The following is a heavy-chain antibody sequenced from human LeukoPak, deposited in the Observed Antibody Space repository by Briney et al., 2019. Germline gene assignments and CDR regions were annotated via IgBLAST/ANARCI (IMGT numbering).Heavy chain of an antibody. V-gene: IGHV1-69*13. D-gene: IGHD2-2*01. CDR3: ARAASTSEGYYYMDV. CDR1: GYTLTSYA. CDR2: IIPIFGTA. Sequence: ASVKVSCKASGYTLTSYAISWVRRAPGQGLEWMGGIIPIFGTANYAQKFQGRVTITADESTSTAYMELSSLRSEDTAVYYCARAASTSEGYYYMDVWGKGTTVTVSS. J-gene: IGHJ6*03.